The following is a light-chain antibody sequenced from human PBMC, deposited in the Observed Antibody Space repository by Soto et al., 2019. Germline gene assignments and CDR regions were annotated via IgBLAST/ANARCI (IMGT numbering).Light chain of an antibody. V-gene: IGKV1-5*01. CDR2: AES. CDR3: KQYNDYSWT. Sequence: DIQMTQSPSSVSASVGDRVTITCRASQGIGTWLAWYQQKPGKGTNLLIYAESSLESGVPSRFSGSGSGTEFTLNISSLQPDDVAIYYCKQYNDYSWTFGHGTMGDIK. CDR1: QGIGTW. J-gene: IGKJ1*01.